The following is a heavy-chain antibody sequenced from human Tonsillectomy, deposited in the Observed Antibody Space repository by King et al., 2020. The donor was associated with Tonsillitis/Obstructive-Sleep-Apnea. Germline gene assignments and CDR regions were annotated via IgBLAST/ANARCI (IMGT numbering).Heavy chain of an antibody. CDR1: GGSFSGFY. CDR3: AREGSQNGFDI. CDR2: IDHSGST. V-gene: IGHV4-34*01. Sequence: VQLQQWGAGLLKPSETLSLTCAVSGGSFSGFYWSWIRQPPGKGLEWIGEIDHSGSTNYNPSLKSRVTISVDTSKNQFSLKLSSVTAADTAVYYCAREGSQNGFDIWGQRTMVTVSA. J-gene: IGHJ3*02.